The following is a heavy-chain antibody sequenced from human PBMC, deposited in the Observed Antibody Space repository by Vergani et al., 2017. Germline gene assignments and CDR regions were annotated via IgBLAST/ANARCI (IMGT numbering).Heavy chain of an antibody. CDR3: ARCIAAAGTGRWFDP. CDR1: GGSISSYY. J-gene: IGHJ5*02. V-gene: IGHV4-4*09. D-gene: IGHD6-13*01. Sequence: QVQLQESGPGLVKPSETLSLTCTVSGGSISSYYWSWIRQPPGKGLEWIGYIYTSGSTNYNPSLKSRVTISVDTSKNQFSLKLSSVTAADTAVYYCARCIAAAGTGRWFDPWGQGTLVTVSS. CDR2: IYTSGST.